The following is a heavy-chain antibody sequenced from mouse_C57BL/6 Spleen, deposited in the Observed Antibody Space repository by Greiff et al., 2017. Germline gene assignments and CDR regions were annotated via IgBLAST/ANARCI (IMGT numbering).Heavy chain of an antibody. CDR2: INPNNGGT. V-gene: IGHV1-26*01. Sequence: VQLQQSGPELVKPGASVKISCKASGYTFTDYYMNWVKQSHGKSLEWIGDINPNNGGTSYNQKFKGKATLTVDKSSSTAYMELRSLTSEDSAVYYCARSHWYFEVWGTGTTVTVSS. J-gene: IGHJ1*03. CDR1: GYTFTDYY. CDR3: ARSHWYFEV.